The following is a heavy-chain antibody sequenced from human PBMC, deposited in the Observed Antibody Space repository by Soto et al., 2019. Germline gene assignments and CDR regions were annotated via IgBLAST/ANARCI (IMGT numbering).Heavy chain of an antibody. J-gene: IGHJ4*02. CDR1: GYSISSGNY. CDR3: ARVLDESSGYYYFDY. D-gene: IGHD3-22*01. V-gene: IGHV4-38-2*01. Sequence: SETLSLTCAVSGYSISSGNYWGCIRQPPGKGLEWLGSIYHSGTTYDNPSLKSRVTISVDMSNNQFSLKVTSVTAADTAVYFCARVLDESSGYYYFDYWGQGTLVTVSS. CDR2: IYHSGTT.